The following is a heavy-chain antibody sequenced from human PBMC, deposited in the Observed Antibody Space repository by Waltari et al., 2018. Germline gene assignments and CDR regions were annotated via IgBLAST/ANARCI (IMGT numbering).Heavy chain of an antibody. D-gene: IGHD2-2*01. J-gene: IGHJ4*02. CDR1: GGTFSSYA. CDR2: VTPILGIA. Sequence: QVQLVQSGAEVKKPGSSVKVSCKASGGTFSSYAISWVRQAPGQGLEWMGGVTPILGIANYERKFQGRVTLTADEYTSTAYMALSSLRSEDTAVYYCARGPSYCSSTSCCDYYFDYWGQGTLFTVSS. V-gene: IGHV1-69*04. CDR3: ARGPSYCSSTSCCDYYFDY.